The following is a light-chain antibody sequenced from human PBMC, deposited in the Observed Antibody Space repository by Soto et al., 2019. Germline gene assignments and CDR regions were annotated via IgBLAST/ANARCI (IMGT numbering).Light chain of an antibody. J-gene: IGKJ1*01. Sequence: ETVLTQSPGTLSLSPGERATLSCRASQSVSNNYFAWYQQRPGQAPRLLIFDASTRATGIPDRFSGSGSGTDFTITISRLEPEDFAVYYCQQYSDSPRTFGQGTKVEIK. CDR1: QSVSNNY. CDR2: DAS. V-gene: IGKV3-20*01. CDR3: QQYSDSPRT.